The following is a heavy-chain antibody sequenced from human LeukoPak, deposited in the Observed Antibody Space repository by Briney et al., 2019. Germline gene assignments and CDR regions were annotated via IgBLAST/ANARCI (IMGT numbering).Heavy chain of an antibody. CDR2: IGTYGDT. V-gene: IGHV3-13*01. J-gene: IGHJ2*01. D-gene: IGHD4-11*01. Sequence: PGGSLRLSCAASGFIFSTYDMHWVRQATGKGLEWVSAIGTYGDTYYPDSVKGRFTISRENAKNSLFLQMNTLRAGDTAVYYCARELPDTVTTGWYFDLWGRGTLVTVSS. CDR1: GFIFSTYD. CDR3: ARELPDTVTTGWYFDL.